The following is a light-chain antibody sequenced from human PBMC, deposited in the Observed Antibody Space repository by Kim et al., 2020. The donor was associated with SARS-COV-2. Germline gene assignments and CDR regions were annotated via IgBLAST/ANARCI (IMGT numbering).Light chain of an antibody. V-gene: IGKV1-39*01. CDR2: GAS. CDR3: QQSYHTPIT. J-gene: IGKJ5*01. CDR1: QSISSL. Sequence: DIQMTQSPSSLSASVGDRVTITWRASQSISSLLNWYQQKPGKAPNLLIYGASSLQSGVPSRFSGAGSGTDFTLTISSLQPEDFATYYCQQSYHTPITFGQGTRLEVK.